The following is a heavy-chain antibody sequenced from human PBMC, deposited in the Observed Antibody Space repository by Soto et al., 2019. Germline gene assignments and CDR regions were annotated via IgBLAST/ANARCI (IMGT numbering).Heavy chain of an antibody. CDR3: ARGNYYYDSSGYYAS. D-gene: IGHD3-22*01. J-gene: IGHJ5*02. CDR1: GFTFSRYS. CDR2: ISSSSSYI. V-gene: IGHV3-21*01. Sequence: GGSLRLSCAASGFTFSRYSMKWVRQATGKGLEWVSSISSSSSYIYYADSVKGRFTISRDNAKNSLYLQMNSLRAEDTAVYYCARGNYYYDSSGYYASWGQGTLVTVSS.